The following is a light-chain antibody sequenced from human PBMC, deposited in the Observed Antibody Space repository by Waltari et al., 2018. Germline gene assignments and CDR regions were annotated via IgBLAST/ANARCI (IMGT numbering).Light chain of an antibody. Sequence: QSALTRPASVSGSPGQSITISCTGTRGDVGAYNFVSWYQQHAGKGPKLMIYDVIKRPSGVSNRFSGSKSGNTASLTISGLQAEDEADYYCLSYTSNTASPWVFGGGTKLTVL. J-gene: IGLJ3*02. CDR1: RGDVGAYNF. V-gene: IGLV2-14*03. CDR2: DVI. CDR3: LSYTSNTASPWV.